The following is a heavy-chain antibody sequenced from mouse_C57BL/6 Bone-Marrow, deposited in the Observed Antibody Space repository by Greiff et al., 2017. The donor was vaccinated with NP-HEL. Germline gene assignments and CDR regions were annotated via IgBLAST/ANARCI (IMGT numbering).Heavy chain of an antibody. J-gene: IGHJ2*01. CDR2: INPGSGGT. Sequence: VQLQQSGAELVRPGTSVKVSCKASGYAFTNYLIEWVKQRPGQGLEWIGVINPGSGGTNYNEKFKGKATLTADKSSSTAYTQLSSLTSEDSAVYFCAMFYYGSSDWGQGTTLTVSS. CDR3: AMFYYGSSD. D-gene: IGHD1-1*01. V-gene: IGHV1-54*01. CDR1: GYAFTNYL.